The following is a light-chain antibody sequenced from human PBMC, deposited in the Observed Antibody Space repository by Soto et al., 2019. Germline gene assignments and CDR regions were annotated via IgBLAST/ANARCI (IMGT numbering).Light chain of an antibody. CDR1: SGHSSYI. Sequence: QLVLTQSSSASASLGSSVKLTCTLSSGHSSYIIAWHQQQSGKAPRYLMKLEGSGSYNKGSGVPDRFSGSSSGADRYLTISNLQSEDEADYYCETWDSNTWVFGGGTKLTVL. V-gene: IGLV4-60*03. J-gene: IGLJ3*02. CDR3: ETWDSNTWV. CDR2: LEGSGSY.